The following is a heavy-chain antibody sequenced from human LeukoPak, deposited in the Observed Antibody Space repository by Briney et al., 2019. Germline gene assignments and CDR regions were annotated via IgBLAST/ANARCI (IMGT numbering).Heavy chain of an antibody. CDR1: GFTFSSYW. J-gene: IGHJ4*02. V-gene: IGHV3-74*01. Sequence: GGSLGLSCAAAGFTFSSYWMHWVRQAPGKGLVWVSRINSDGSSTSYADSVKGRFTISRDNAKNTLYLQMNSLRAEDTAVYYCAKDRGSSGKFDYWGQGTLVTVSS. CDR3: AKDRGSSGKFDY. D-gene: IGHD6-19*01. CDR2: INSDGSST.